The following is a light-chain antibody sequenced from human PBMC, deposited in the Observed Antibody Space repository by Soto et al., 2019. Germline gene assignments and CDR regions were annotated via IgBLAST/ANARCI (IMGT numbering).Light chain of an antibody. CDR1: SSDVGAYNY. CDR2: EVK. Sequence: QAVVTQPASVSGSPGQSITLSCTGTSSDVGAYNYVSWYQQHPGKAPKLVIYEVKNRPSGVSDRFSGSKSGNTASLTISGLQAEDEADYYCSSYGGTNTLVLFGGGTKLTVL. CDR3: SSYGGTNTLVL. J-gene: IGLJ2*01. V-gene: IGLV2-14*01.